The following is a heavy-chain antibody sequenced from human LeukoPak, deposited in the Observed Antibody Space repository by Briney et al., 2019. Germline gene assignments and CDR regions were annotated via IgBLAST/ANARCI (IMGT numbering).Heavy chain of an antibody. V-gene: IGHV1-2*02. CDR3: ARDTRDSSGYSDAFDI. J-gene: IGHJ3*02. CDR2: INPNSGGT. Sequence: ASVKVSCKASGYTFTGYYMHWVRQAPGQGLEWMGWINPNSGGTNYAQKFQGRVTMTRDTSISTAYMELSRLRSDDTAVYYCARDTRDSSGYSDAFDIWGQVTMVTVSS. CDR1: GYTFTGYY. D-gene: IGHD3-22*01.